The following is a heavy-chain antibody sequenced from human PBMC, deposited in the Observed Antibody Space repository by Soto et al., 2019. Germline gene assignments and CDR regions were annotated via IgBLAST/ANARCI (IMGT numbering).Heavy chain of an antibody. V-gene: IGHV3-53*04. D-gene: IGHD3-10*01. J-gene: IGHJ4*02. CDR1: GFSVSSNY. Sequence: EVRLVESGRGLVQPGGSLRLCCAASGFSVSSNYMTWVRQAPGKGLEWVSLVYNGGATHYAASVKGRFTISTHSSQSTLFLQMNSLRTEDTATYYCVRGRYGSEIHWGQGTKVTVSS. CDR3: VRGRYGSEIH. CDR2: VYNGGAT.